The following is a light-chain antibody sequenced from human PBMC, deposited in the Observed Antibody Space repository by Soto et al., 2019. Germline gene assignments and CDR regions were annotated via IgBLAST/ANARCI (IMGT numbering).Light chain of an antibody. CDR3: QQYHIYPLT. J-gene: IGKJ4*01. Sequence: DIQMTQSPSSLSASVGDRVIITCRASHDIGNKIAWFQQKPGKGPKSLIYGASILQSGVPSKFSGRWSATDFTLTISSLQPEDFATYYCQQYHIYPLTFGGGTKLEIK. CDR2: GAS. V-gene: IGKV1-16*02. CDR1: HDIGNK.